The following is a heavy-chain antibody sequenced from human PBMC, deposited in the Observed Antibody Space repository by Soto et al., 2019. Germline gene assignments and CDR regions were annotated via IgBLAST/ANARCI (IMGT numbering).Heavy chain of an antibody. Sequence: EVQLVESGGGLVQPGRSLRLSCAASGFTFDDYAMHWVRQAPGKGLEWVSGISWNSGSIGYADSVKGRFTISRDNAKNSLYLQMNSLRAEDTALYYCARNVHSGYDLTGKYYFDYWGQGTLVTVSS. V-gene: IGHV3-9*01. D-gene: IGHD5-12*01. CDR3: ARNVHSGYDLTGKYYFDY. J-gene: IGHJ4*02. CDR1: GFTFDDYA. CDR2: ISWNSGSI.